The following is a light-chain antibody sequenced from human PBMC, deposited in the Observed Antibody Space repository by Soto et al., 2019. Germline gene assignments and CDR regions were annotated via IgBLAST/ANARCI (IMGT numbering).Light chain of an antibody. CDR1: QSVSSSY. V-gene: IGKV3-20*01. J-gene: IGKJ2*01. CDR2: GAS. CDR3: QQYGGSALYT. Sequence: EIVLTQSPGTMSLSPGERATLSCRASQSVSSSYLAWYQQKPGQAPRLLIYGASSRATGIPDRFSGSGSGTHFTLTISILEPEDFAVFYCQQYGGSALYTFGQGTKLEIK.